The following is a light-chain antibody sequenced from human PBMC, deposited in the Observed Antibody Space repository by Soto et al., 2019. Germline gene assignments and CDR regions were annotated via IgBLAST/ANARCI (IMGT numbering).Light chain of an antibody. CDR1: QSVSSF. V-gene: IGKV3-11*01. Sequence: EIVLTQSPVTLSLSPGERATLSCRASQSVSSFLAWYQQKRGQPPRLLIYDVSSRAAGIPARFSGSGSGTDFTRPSSSREPEDFAVYDCQQRTDWPPVYTFGQRTKLEIK. J-gene: IGKJ2*01. CDR3: QQRTDWPPVYT. CDR2: DVS.